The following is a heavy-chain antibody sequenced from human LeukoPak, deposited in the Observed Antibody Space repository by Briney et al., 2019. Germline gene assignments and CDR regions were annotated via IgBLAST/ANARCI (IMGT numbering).Heavy chain of an antibody. CDR3: ASTNYYDSSGFSNWFDP. CDR2: ISSSGSI. J-gene: IGHJ5*02. CDR1: GFTFSNYE. Sequence: PGRSLRLSCAASGFTFSNYEMNWVRQAPGKGLERVSYISSSGSIYYADSVKGRFTISRDNAKNSLYLQMNSLRAEDTAIYYCASTNYYDSSGFSNWFDPWGQGTLVTVSS. V-gene: IGHV3-48*03. D-gene: IGHD3-22*01.